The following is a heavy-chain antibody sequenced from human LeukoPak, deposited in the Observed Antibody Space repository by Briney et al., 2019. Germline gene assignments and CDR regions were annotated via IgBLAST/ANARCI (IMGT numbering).Heavy chain of an antibody. V-gene: IGHV3-21*01. D-gene: IGHD1-20*01. CDR3: ARDPLYPTFNLNDVGYYFDY. J-gene: IGHJ4*02. Sequence: PGGSLRLSCAASGFTFSRYSMNWVRQAPGKGLEWVSYIRSSSSYIYYADSVKGRFTISRDNAKTSLYLQMNSLRSEDTAVYYCARDPLYPTFNLNDVGYYFDYWGQGTLVTVSS. CDR1: GFTFSRYS. CDR2: IRSSSSYI.